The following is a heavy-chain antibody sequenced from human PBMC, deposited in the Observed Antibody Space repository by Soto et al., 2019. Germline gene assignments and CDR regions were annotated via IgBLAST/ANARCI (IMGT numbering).Heavy chain of an antibody. CDR2: INAGNGNT. V-gene: IGHV1-3*01. CDR1: GYTFTSYA. J-gene: IGHJ4*02. Sequence: GASVKVSCKASGYTFTSYAMHWVRQAPGQRLEWMGWINAGNGNTKYSQKFQGRVTITRDTSASTAYMELSSLRSEDTAVYYCARDGYCSGGSCYPHFDYWGQGTLVTVSS. D-gene: IGHD2-15*01. CDR3: ARDGYCSGGSCYPHFDY.